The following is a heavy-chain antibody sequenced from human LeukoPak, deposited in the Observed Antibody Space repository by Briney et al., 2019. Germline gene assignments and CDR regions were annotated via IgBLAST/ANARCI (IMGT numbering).Heavy chain of an antibody. J-gene: IGHJ4*02. V-gene: IGHV3-15*01. CDR1: GFTLSKVW. CDR3: TTDDSGVGND. CDR2: IKSKTKTDGGTT. Sequence: SGGSLRLSCGASGFTLSKVWMSWVRQAPGKGLEWVGRIKSKTKTDGGTTDYAAPVKGRFTISRDDSKNTLYLQMNSLKTEDTGVYYCTTDDSGVGNDWGQGTLVTVPS. D-gene: IGHD3-10*01.